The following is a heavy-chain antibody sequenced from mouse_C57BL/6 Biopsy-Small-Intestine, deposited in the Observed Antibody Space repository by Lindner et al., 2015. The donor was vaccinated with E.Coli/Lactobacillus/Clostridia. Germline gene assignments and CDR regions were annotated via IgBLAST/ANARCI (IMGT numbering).Heavy chain of an antibody. D-gene: IGHD1-1*01. CDR2: INPNYGTT. CDR3: ARSRDYGSSWFAY. J-gene: IGHJ3*01. Sequence: VQLQESGPELVKPGASVKIPCKASGYTFTDYNMDWVKQSHGKSLEWIGVINPNYGTTTYNQKFKGKATLTVDQSSSTAYMQLNSLTSEDSAVYYCARSRDYGSSWFAYWGQGTLVTVSA. V-gene: IGHV1-39*01. CDR1: GYTFTDYN.